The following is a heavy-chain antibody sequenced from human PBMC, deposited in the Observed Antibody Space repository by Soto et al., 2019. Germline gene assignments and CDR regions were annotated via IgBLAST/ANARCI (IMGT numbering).Heavy chain of an antibody. CDR2: TRHRGHSYTA. V-gene: IGHV3-72*01. CDR3: AVDIVGTGSY. CDR1: GFTLSDHS. Sequence: EVQVVESGGDLVQPGGSLRLSCAGSGFTLSDHSMDWVRQAPGKGLEWVGRTRHRGHSYTADYAASVKGRFTISRDDSRNSVYLHMNSMKTEDTAVYYCAVDIVGTGSYWGQGTLVTVSS. D-gene: IGHD5-12*01. J-gene: IGHJ4*02.